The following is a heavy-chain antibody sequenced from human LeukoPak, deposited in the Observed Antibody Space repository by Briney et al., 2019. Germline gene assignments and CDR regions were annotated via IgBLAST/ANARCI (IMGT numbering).Heavy chain of an antibody. CDR1: GFTFSSYG. Sequence: PGGSLRLSCAASGFTFSSYGMNWVRQGPGKGLEWVSAISGSGGSTYYADSVKGRFTISRDNSKNTLYLQMNSLRAEDTAVYYCVLYGDYESPDGFDIWGQGTMVTISS. CDR3: VLYGDYESPDGFDI. CDR2: ISGSGGST. D-gene: IGHD4-17*01. V-gene: IGHV3-23*01. J-gene: IGHJ3*02.